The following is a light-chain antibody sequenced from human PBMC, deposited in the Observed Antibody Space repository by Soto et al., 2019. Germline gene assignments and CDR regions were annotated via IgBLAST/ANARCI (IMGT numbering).Light chain of an antibody. J-gene: IGKJ1*01. CDR2: GAY. CDR1: QSVSSSY. Sequence: IVLTQCPSTLSVSPVEIATLSFIASQSVSSSYLAWYQQKPGQAPRLLIYGAYSRASGIPDRFSGSGSGTDYTLTISRLEPEDFAVYYCRQYGSSVWTFGQGTKVDIK. CDR3: RQYGSSVWT. V-gene: IGKV3-20*01.